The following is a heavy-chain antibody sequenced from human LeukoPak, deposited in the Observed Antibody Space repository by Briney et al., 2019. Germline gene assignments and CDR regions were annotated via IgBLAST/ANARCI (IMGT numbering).Heavy chain of an antibody. V-gene: IGHV3-21*01. CDR2: ISSSSDYI. Sequence: ETLSLTCAVSGGSISSSNWWSWVRQAPGKGLEWVSSISSSSDYIYYADSVKGRFTISRDNAKNSLYLQMKSLRAEDTAVYYCARGKTSQNIVTRKTYNWFDPWGQGTLVTVSS. J-gene: IGHJ5*02. CDR1: GGSISSSN. D-gene: IGHD2/OR15-2a*01. CDR3: ARGKTSQNIVTRKTYNWFDP.